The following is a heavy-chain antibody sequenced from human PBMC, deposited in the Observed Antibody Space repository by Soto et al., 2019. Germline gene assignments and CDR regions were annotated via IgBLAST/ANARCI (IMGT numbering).Heavy chain of an antibody. Sequence: QVQLVESGGGVVQPGRSLRLSCAVSGFTFSNYAMHWVRQAPGKGLEWVAVTWYDGSNKYYADSVKGRFTISRDNSKNTLYLQMNSLRAEDTAVYYCARESCSGGICYSIDYWGQGTLVTVSS. CDR1: GFTFSNYA. J-gene: IGHJ4*02. V-gene: IGHV3-33*01. D-gene: IGHD2-15*01. CDR2: TWYDGSNK. CDR3: ARESCSGGICYSIDY.